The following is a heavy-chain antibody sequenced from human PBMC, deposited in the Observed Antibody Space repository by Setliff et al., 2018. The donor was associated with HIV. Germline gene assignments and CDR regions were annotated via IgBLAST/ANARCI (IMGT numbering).Heavy chain of an antibody. D-gene: IGHD1-1*01. CDR1: GGSFTTYY. J-gene: IGHJ4*02. V-gene: IGHV4-4*09. CDR2: FYTSGST. CDR3: ARRPPLTTGREYYFDF. Sequence: PSETLSLTCTVSGGSFTTYYWSWLRQPPGKELEWIGYFYTSGSTNYNPSLKSRVTISIDTSKNQFSLKLNAVTAADTAVYCCARRPPLTTGREYYFDFWGQGTLVTVSS.